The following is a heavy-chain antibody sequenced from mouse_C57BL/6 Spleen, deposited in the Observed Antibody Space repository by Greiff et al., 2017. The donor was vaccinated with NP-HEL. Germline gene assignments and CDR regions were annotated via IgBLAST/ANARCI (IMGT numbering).Heavy chain of an antibody. CDR3: ARLITTVVAYWYFDV. J-gene: IGHJ1*03. CDR1: GYTFTSYG. D-gene: IGHD1-1*01. Sequence: QVQLQQSGAELARPGASVKLSCKASGYTFTSYGISWVKQRTGQGLEWIGEIYPRSGNTYYNEKFKGKATLTADKSSSTAYMELRSLTSEDSAVYFCARLITTVVAYWYFDVWGTGTTVTVSS. CDR2: IYPRSGNT. V-gene: IGHV1-81*01.